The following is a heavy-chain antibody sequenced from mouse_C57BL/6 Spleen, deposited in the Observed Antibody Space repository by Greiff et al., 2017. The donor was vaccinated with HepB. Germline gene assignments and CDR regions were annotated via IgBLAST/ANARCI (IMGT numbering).Heavy chain of an antibody. J-gene: IGHJ2*01. Sequence: EVKLVESGGGLVKPGGSLKLSCAASGFTFSDYGMHWVRQAPEKGLEWVAYISSGSSTIYYADTVKGRFTISRDNAKNTLFLQMTSLRSEDTAMYYCARTPLLWSSYYFDYWGQGTTLTVSS. V-gene: IGHV5-17*01. D-gene: IGHD2-1*01. CDR2: ISSGSSTI. CDR1: GFTFSDYG. CDR3: ARTPLLWSSYYFDY.